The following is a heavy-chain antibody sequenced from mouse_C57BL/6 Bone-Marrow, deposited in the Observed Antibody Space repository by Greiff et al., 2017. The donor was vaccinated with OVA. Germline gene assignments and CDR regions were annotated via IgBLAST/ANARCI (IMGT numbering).Heavy chain of an antibody. Sequence: VQLQQSGAELVKPGASVKLSCKASGYTFTSYWMHWVKQRPGRGLEGIGRIDPNSGGTKYNEKFKSKATLTVDKPSSTAYMQLSRLTSEDSAVYYCAREEGITTVVDYYAMDYWGQGTSVTVSS. J-gene: IGHJ4*01. CDR1: GYTFTSYW. D-gene: IGHD1-1*01. CDR2: IDPNSGGT. CDR3: AREEGITTVVDYYAMDY. V-gene: IGHV1-72*01.